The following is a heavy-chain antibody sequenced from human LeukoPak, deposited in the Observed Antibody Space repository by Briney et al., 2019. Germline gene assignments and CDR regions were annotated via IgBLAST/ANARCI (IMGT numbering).Heavy chain of an antibody. Sequence: PSETLSLTCTVSGGSISSGSYYWSWIRQPAGKGLEWNGRISSSGSTNYNPSLKSRVTISVDTSKNQFSLKLSSVTAADTAVYFCARGPYSYDSSGAFDIWGQGTMVTVSS. CDR3: ARGPYSYDSSGAFDI. J-gene: IGHJ3*02. CDR2: ISSSGST. V-gene: IGHV4-61*02. CDR1: GGSISSGSYY. D-gene: IGHD3-22*01.